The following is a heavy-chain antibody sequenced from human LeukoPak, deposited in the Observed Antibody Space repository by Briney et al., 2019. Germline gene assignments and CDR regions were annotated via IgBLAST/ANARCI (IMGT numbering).Heavy chain of an antibody. Sequence: RGSLRLSCAASGFTFNRYAMHWVRQAPGKGLEWVAFIWYDGSNKYYADSVKGRFTVSRDNSKNTLYLQMNSLRAEDTAVYYCAKDERGYYDSSGFFGAIDYWDQGSLVSVSS. V-gene: IGHV3-30*02. CDR2: IWYDGSNK. J-gene: IGHJ4*02. D-gene: IGHD3-22*01. CDR3: AKDERGYYDSSGFFGAIDY. CDR1: GFTFNRYA.